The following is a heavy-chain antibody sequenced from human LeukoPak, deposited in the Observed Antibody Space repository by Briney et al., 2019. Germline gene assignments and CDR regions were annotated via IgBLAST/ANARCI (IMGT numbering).Heavy chain of an antibody. J-gene: IGHJ3*02. V-gene: IGHV3-7*01. CDR2: IKHDGSEK. D-gene: IGHD2-15*01. CDR1: GVTFSSYW. Sequence: PGGSLRLSCAASGVTFSSYWMSWVRQAPGKGLEWVANIKHDGSEKYYVDSVKGRFTISRDNAKNSLYLQMNSLRAEDTAVYYCARAEYCSGGSCYPVYAFDIWGQGTMVTVSS. CDR3: ARAEYCSGGSCYPVYAFDI.